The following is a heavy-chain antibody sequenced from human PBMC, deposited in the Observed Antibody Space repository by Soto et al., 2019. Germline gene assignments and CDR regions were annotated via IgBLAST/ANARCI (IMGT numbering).Heavy chain of an antibody. Sequence: SVKVSCKASGGTSSSYAISWVRQAPGQGLEWMGGIIPIFGTANYAQKFQGRVTITADESTSTAYMELSSLRSEDTAVYYCASTPTYYYGSGSYPGPWFDPWGQGTLVTVSS. CDR1: GGTSSSYA. CDR3: ASTPTYYYGSGSYPGPWFDP. V-gene: IGHV1-69*13. CDR2: IIPIFGTA. D-gene: IGHD3-10*01. J-gene: IGHJ5*02.